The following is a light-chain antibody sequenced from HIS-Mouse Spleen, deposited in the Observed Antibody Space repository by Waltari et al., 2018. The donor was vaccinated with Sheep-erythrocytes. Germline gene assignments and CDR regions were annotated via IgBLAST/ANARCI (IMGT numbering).Light chain of an antibody. J-gene: IGLJ2*01. CDR3: YSTDSSGNGV. CDR2: EVS. Sequence: QSALTQPPSASGSPGQSVTIPCTGTSTDVGGYNYVSWYQQTPGKAPKLMIYEVSKRPSGVPDRFSGSKSGNTASLTVSGLQAEDEADYYCYSTDSSGNGVFGGGTKLTVL. V-gene: IGLV2-8*01. CDR1: STDVGGYNY.